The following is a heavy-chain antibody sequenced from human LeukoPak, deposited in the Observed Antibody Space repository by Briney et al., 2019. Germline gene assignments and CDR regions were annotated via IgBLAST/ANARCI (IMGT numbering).Heavy chain of an antibody. J-gene: IGHJ6*03. V-gene: IGHV4-4*02. CDR2: IYHSGST. D-gene: IGHD3-3*01. Sequence: SETLSLTCAVSGGSISSSNWWSWVRQPPGKGLEWIGEIYHSGSTNYNPSLKSRVTISVDKSKNQFSLKLSSVTAADTAVYYCARKRGKDYDFWSGYRTEYYYYYMDVWGKGTTVTVSS. CDR1: GGSISSSNW. CDR3: ARKRGKDYDFWSGYRTEYYYYYMDV.